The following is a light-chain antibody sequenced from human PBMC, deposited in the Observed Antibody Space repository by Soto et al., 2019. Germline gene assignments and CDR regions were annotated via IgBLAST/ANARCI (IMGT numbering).Light chain of an antibody. Sequence: EIVLTQSPGTLSLPPGERATLSCRASQSVSSSYLAWYQQKPGQAPRLLIHGASSRATGIPDRFSGSGSGTDFTLTISRLEPEDFAVYYCQQYGSSPRTFGQGTKVEIK. CDR2: GAS. CDR3: QQYGSSPRT. V-gene: IGKV3-20*01. CDR1: QSVSSSY. J-gene: IGKJ1*01.